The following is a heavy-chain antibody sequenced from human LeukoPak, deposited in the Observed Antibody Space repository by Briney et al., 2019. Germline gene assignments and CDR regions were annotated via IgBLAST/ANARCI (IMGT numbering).Heavy chain of an antibody. D-gene: IGHD6-19*01. CDR2: INPNSGGT. CDR3: ARLSASIAVAGTRGFDY. V-gene: IGHV1-2*02. Sequence: ASVKVSCKASGYTFTGYYMHWVRQAPGQGLEWMGWINPNSGGTNYAQKFQGRVTMTRDTSISTAYMEPSRLRSEDTATYYCARLSASIAVAGTRGFDYWGQGTLVTVSS. CDR1: GYTFTGYY. J-gene: IGHJ4*02.